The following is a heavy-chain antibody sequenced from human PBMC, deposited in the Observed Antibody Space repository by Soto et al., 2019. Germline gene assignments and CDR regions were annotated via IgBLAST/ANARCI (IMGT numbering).Heavy chain of an antibody. D-gene: IGHD3-3*02. J-gene: IGHJ6*02. V-gene: IGHV4-34*01. Sequence: SETLSLTCAVYGGSFTGYYWTWIRQTPGKGLEWIGEINYRGSSYYNPSLESRISMAVDTSKNQFSLKLRSVTAADTAVYFCVRGQPHRITIFEVVIRSNDYGMDVWGQGTPVTVSS. CDR1: GGSFTGYY. CDR2: INYRGSS. CDR3: VRGQPHRITIFEVVIRSNDYGMDV.